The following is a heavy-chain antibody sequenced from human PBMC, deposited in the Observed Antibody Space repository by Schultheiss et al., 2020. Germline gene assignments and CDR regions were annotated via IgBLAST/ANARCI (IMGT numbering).Heavy chain of an antibody. D-gene: IGHD2-21*01. CDR3: AREGNCGGDCYFSYYYYGMDV. CDR1: GFTFNNYG. CDR2: ISYDGSNK. Sequence: GGSLRLSCAASGFTFNNYGMHWVRQAPGKGLEWVAVISYDGSNKYYADSVKGRFTISRDNAKNSLYLQMNSLRAEDTAVYYCAREGNCGGDCYFSYYYYGMDVWGQGTTVTVSS. J-gene: IGHJ6*02. V-gene: IGHV3-30*03.